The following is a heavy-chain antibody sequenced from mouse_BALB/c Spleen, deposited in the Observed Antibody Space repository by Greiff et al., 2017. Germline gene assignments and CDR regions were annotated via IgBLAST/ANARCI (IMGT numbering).Heavy chain of an antibody. CDR2: IWGDGST. V-gene: IGHV2-6-7*01. Sequence: VQLKESGPGLVAPSQSLSITCTVSGFSLTGYGVNWVRQPPGKGLEWLGMIWGDGSTDYNSALKSRLSISKDNSKSQVFLKMNSLQTDDTARYYCARITTVVATDYAMDYWGQGTSVTVSS. D-gene: IGHD1-1*01. CDR1: GFSLTGYG. CDR3: ARITTVVATDYAMDY. J-gene: IGHJ4*01.